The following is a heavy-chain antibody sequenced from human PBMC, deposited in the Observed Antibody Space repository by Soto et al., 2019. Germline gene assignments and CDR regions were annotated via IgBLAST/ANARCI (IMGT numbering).Heavy chain of an antibody. V-gene: IGHV3-48*03. Sequence: GGSLRLSCAASGFTFSSYEMNWVRQAPGKGLEWVSYISSSGSTIYYADSVKGRFTISRDNAKNSLYLQMNSLRAEDTAVYYCARDLSREAFDIWGQGTMVTVSS. CDR1: GFTFSSYE. J-gene: IGHJ3*02. D-gene: IGHD1-26*01. CDR3: ARDLSREAFDI. CDR2: ISSSGSTI.